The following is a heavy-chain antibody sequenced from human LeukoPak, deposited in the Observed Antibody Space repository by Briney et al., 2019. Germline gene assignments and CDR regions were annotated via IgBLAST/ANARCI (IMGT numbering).Heavy chain of an antibody. J-gene: IGHJ4*02. D-gene: IGHD6-13*01. CDR2: IKEDGTEK. CDR3: AKDDVAAAGTGPFY. V-gene: IGHV3-7*01. CDR1: GFVFSNFW. Sequence: SGGSLRLSCAASGFVFSNFWMAWVRQPPGKGLEWVAHIKEDGTEKYYVDSVKGRFTISRDNSKNTLYLQMNSLRAEDTAVYYCAKDDVAAAGTGPFYWGQGTLVTVSS.